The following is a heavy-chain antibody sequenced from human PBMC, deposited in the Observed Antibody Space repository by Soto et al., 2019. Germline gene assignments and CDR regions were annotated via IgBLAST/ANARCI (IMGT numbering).Heavy chain of an antibody. CDR2: ISGGGFNT. V-gene: IGHV3-23*01. CDR3: AKDRPTGSAAQPTLIDY. D-gene: IGHD4-17*01. J-gene: IGHJ4*02. Sequence: EVQLLESGGGLVQPGGSLRLSCVGSGFALTSYAMGWVRQAPGKGLEWVSAISGGGFNTYYADSVKGRFTISRDNSKNTVYLQMNSLRVEDTALYYCAKDRPTGSAAQPTLIDYWGQGTPVTVSS. CDR1: GFALTSYA.